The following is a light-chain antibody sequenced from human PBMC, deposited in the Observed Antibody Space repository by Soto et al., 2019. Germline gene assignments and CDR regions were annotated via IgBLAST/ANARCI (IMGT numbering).Light chain of an antibody. V-gene: IGLV1-40*01. Sequence: QSLLTQPPSVSGVPGQRVTISCTGSSSNLGAGYGVHWFLQLPGTAPKLLIFDSSSRPSGVPDRFSGSKSGASASLAISGLQAEDEADYYCQSYDTSLSALYVFGTGTKVTVL. J-gene: IGLJ1*01. CDR1: SSNLGAGYG. CDR2: DSS. CDR3: QSYDTSLSALYV.